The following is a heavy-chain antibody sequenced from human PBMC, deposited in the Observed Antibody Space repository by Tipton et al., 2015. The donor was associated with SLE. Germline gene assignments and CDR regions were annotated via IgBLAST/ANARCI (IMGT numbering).Heavy chain of an antibody. CDR3: ATLKEIGGASDY. CDR2: INPNSGGT. V-gene: IGHV1-2*06. CDR1: GYTFTGYY. Sequence: QLVQSGAEVKKPGASVKVSCKASGYTFTGYYMHWVRQAPGQGLEWMGRINPNSGGTNYAQKFQDRVTMTEDTSTETAYMELSSLRSEDTAVYYCATLKEIGGASDYWGQGTLVTVSS. J-gene: IGHJ4*02. D-gene: IGHD3-16*01.